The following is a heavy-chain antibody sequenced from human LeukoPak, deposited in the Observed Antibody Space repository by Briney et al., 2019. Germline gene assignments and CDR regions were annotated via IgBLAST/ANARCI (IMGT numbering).Heavy chain of an antibody. D-gene: IGHD1-26*01. Sequence: QAGGSLRLSCAASGFTFSNAWMSWVRQAPGKGLEWVGRIKSKTDGGTTDYAAPVKGRFTISRDDSKNTLYLQMNSLKTEDTAVYYCTTDPVGAPFDPWGQGTLVTVSS. CDR1: GFTFSNAW. CDR2: IKSKTDGGTT. J-gene: IGHJ5*02. V-gene: IGHV3-15*01. CDR3: TTDPVGAPFDP.